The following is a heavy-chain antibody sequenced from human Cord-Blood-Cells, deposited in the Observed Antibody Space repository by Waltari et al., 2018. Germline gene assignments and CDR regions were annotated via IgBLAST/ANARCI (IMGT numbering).Heavy chain of an antibody. CDR1: GGSFRGYY. V-gene: IGHV4-34*01. CDR2: INHSGST. Sequence: QVQLQQWGAGLLKPSETLSLTCAVYGGSFRGYYWSWIRQPPGQGLAWIGEINHSGSTNYNPSLKSRVTISVDTSKNQFSLKLSSVTAADTAVYYCASITHYYDSSGYYEYFQHWGQGTLVTVSS. J-gene: IGHJ1*01. CDR3: ASITHYYDSSGYYEYFQH. D-gene: IGHD3-22*01.